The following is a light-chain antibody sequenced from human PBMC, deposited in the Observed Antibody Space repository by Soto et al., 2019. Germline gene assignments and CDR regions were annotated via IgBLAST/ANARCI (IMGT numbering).Light chain of an antibody. CDR1: QSGSY. V-gene: IGKV3-20*01. J-gene: IGKJ1*01. Sequence: ETVLTQSPGTLSLSPGERVTLSCRASQSGSYLAWYQQKPGQAPRLLIYGASSRATGIPDRFSGSGSGTDFTLNISRLEPEVFAVYYCQQYDSSPPSWTFGQGTTVEVK. CDR2: GAS. CDR3: QQYDSSPPSWT.